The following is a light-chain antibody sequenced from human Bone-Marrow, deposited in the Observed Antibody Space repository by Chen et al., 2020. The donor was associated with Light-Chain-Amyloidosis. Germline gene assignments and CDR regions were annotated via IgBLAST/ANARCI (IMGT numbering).Light chain of an antibody. V-gene: IGLV6-57*01. CDR1: SGRMATNY. J-gene: IGLJ3*02. CDR2: ADD. Sequence: NFMLTQPHSVSVSPGKTVIISCTRSSGRMATNYVQWYQQRPGISPTTVIYADDQSPSGVPDRVSGSIDRSANSASLPISGLKTEDEADYYCQSYQGSSQGVFGGGTKLTVL. CDR3: QSYQGSSQGV.